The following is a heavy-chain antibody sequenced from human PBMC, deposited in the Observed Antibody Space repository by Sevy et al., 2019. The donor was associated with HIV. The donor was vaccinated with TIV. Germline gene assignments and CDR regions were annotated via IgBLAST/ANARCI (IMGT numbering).Heavy chain of an antibody. V-gene: IGHV4-38-2*02. CDR1: GYSISTGYY. Sequence: SETLSLTCTVSGYSISTGYYWGWIRQPPGKGLEWIGNIHQSGSTYYNPSLKSRITISVDTSKNQFSLNLISVTAADTAVYYCARRTYYSDSTADYFDYWGQGTLVTVSS. D-gene: IGHD3-22*01. CDR2: IHQSGST. J-gene: IGHJ4*02. CDR3: ARRTYYSDSTADYFDY.